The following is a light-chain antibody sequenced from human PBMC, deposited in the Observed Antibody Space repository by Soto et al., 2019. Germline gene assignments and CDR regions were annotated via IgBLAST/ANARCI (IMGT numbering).Light chain of an antibody. CDR3: AAWDDSLSGLVV. J-gene: IGLJ2*01. CDR2: RNN. V-gene: IGLV1-47*01. Sequence: QSVLTQPPSASGTPGQRVTISCSGSSSNIGSNYVYWYQQLPGTAPKLLIYRNNQRPSGVPDRFSASKSGTSASLAISGLRSEDEADYYCAAWDDSLSGLVVFGGGTKVTVL. CDR1: SSNIGSNY.